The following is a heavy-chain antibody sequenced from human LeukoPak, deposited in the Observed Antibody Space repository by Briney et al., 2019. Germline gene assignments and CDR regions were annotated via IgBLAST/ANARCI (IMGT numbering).Heavy chain of an antibody. V-gene: IGHV4-39*07. Sequence: PSETLSLTCTVSGGSISSNGYYWAWIRQPPGKGLQWIGSINYDGSTYYNPSLKSRVSISVDTSKNQFSRKLRSVTAADTAVYYCARGALMVYAVRVQNDAFDIWGQGTMVTVSS. D-gene: IGHD2-8*01. CDR2: INYDGST. CDR1: GGSISSNGYY. J-gene: IGHJ3*02. CDR3: ARGALMVYAVRVQNDAFDI.